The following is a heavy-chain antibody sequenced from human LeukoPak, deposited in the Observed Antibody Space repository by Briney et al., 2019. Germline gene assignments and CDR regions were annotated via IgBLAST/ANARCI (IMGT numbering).Heavy chain of an antibody. Sequence: PGGSLRLSCAASGFTFSSYGMSWVRQAPGRGLEWVSAISGSGDSTYYADSVKGRFTVSRDNSKNTLYLQMNNLRAEDTAVYYCAKEDSRTGANWLGPGGQGTLVTVSS. CDR1: GFTFSSYG. CDR3: AKEDSRTGANWLGP. J-gene: IGHJ5*02. V-gene: IGHV3-23*01. D-gene: IGHD3-10*01. CDR2: ISGSGDST.